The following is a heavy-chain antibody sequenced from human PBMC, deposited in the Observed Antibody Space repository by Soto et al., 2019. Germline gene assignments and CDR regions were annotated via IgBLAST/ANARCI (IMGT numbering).Heavy chain of an antibody. J-gene: IGHJ5*02. Sequence: TLSLTCTVSGDSISTDGYHWNWIRQHPGKGLECIVCIYPSESNDYSPALKIRVTSSADTSMLRISLKLTAGTAADTAVYSCARDQARPVVVWFGPGGQGTLV. CDR2: IYPSESN. CDR3: ARDQARPVVVWFGP. V-gene: IGHV4-31*03. CDR1: GDSISTDGYH.